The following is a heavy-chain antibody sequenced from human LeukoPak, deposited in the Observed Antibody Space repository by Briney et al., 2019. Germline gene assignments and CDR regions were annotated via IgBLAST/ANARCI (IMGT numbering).Heavy chain of an antibody. V-gene: IGHV4-34*01. CDR1: GGSFSGYY. CDR3: ARGLREYSNNTFDY. J-gene: IGHJ4*02. D-gene: IGHD4-11*01. CDR2: INHSGST. Sequence: SETLSLTCAVYGGSFSGYYWSWIRQPPGKGLEGIGEINHSGSTNYNPSLKSRVTISVDTSKNQFSLKLSSVTAADTAVYYCARGLREYSNNTFDYWGQGTLVTVSS.